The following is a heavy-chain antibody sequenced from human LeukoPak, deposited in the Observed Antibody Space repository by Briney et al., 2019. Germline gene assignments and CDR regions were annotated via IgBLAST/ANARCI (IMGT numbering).Heavy chain of an antibody. CDR2: ISSSSSYI. CDR3: AKDRAMIVVAYNWFDP. Sequence: GGSLRLSCAASGFTFSSYSMNWVRQAPGKGLEWVSSISSSSSYIYYADSVKGRFTISRDNSKNTLYLQMNSLRAEDTAVYYCAKDRAMIVVAYNWFDPWGQGTLVTVSS. V-gene: IGHV3-21*04. CDR1: GFTFSSYS. J-gene: IGHJ5*02. D-gene: IGHD3-22*01.